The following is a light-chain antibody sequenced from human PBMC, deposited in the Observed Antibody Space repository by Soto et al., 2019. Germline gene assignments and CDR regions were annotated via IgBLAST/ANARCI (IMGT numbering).Light chain of an antibody. CDR3: QQSYSTPRT. CDR2: AAS. CDR1: QSISSY. J-gene: IGKJ5*01. Sequence: DIQMTQSPSSLSASVGDRVTITCRASQSISSYLNWYQQKPGKAPKLLIYAASSLQSGVPSRFSGCGSGTDFTLNISSLQPEDFATYYCQQSYSTPRTFGQGTRLEIK. V-gene: IGKV1-39*01.